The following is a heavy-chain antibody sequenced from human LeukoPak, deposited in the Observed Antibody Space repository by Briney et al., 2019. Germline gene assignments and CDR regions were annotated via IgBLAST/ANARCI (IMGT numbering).Heavy chain of an antibody. V-gene: IGHV4-34*01. CDR1: GGSFSGYY. CDR3: ARVYPVAGDFDY. J-gene: IGHJ4*02. D-gene: IGHD6-19*01. CDR2: INHSGST. Sequence: SETLSLTCAVYGGSFSGYYWSWIRQPPGKGLEWIGEINHSGSTNYNPSLKSRVTISVDTSKNQFSLKLSSVTAADTAVYYCARVYPVAGDFDYWGQGSLVTVSS.